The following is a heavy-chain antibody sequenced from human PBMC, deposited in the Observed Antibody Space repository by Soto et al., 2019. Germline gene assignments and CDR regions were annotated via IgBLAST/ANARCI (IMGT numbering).Heavy chain of an antibody. J-gene: IGHJ4*02. D-gene: IGHD6-13*01. Sequence: QVQLQESGPGLVKPSETLSLTCSVSGGSIISYYWSWIRQPPGKGLEWIGYIHYSGSANYNPSLSSRLSISLDRSESQFSLNLRSVTAADTAVYFCAREVRDGSSWYFDYWGQGALVTVSS. CDR1: GGSIISYY. CDR2: IHYSGSA. V-gene: IGHV4-59*01. CDR3: AREVRDGSSWYFDY.